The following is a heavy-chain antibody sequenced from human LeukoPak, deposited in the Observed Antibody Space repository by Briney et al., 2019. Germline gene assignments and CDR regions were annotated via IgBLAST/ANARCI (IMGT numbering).Heavy chain of an antibody. Sequence: SVKVSCKASGGTFSSYAISWVRQAPGQGLEWMGGIIPIFGTANYAQKFQGRVTITTDESTSTAYMELSSLRSEDTAVYYCASSGYSYGYEYYFDYWGQGTLATVSS. V-gene: IGHV1-69*05. CDR3: ASSGYSYGYEYYFDY. CDR1: GGTFSSYA. D-gene: IGHD5-18*01. CDR2: IIPIFGTA. J-gene: IGHJ4*02.